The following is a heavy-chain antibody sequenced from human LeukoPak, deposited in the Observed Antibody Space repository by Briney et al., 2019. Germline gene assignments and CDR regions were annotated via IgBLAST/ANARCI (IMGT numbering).Heavy chain of an antibody. D-gene: IGHD5-24*01. V-gene: IGHV4-34*01. CDR3: AREIRDGYNPDY. CDR1: GGSFSGYL. Sequence: SETLSLTCAVYGGSFSGYLWTWIRQSPGKGLEWIGEITSGGNRNDNPSLKSRVAISVDTSKNQFSLNLNSLTAADTGLYYCAREIRDGYNPDYWGQGTLVTVSS. J-gene: IGHJ4*02. CDR2: ITSGGNR.